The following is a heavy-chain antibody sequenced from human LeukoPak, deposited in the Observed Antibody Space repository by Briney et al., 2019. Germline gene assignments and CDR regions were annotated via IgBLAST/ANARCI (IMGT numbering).Heavy chain of an antibody. CDR3: ARVARGSYYTEYYFDY. CDR2: IKQDGSEK. D-gene: IGHD1-26*01. CDR1: GFTFSSYW. J-gene: IGHJ4*02. Sequence: GGSLRLSCAASGFTFSSYWMSWVRQAPGKGLEWVANIKQDGSEKYYVDSVKGRFTISRDNAKNSLYLQMNSLRAEDTAVYYCARVARGSYYTEYYFDYWGQGTLVTVSS. V-gene: IGHV3-7*01.